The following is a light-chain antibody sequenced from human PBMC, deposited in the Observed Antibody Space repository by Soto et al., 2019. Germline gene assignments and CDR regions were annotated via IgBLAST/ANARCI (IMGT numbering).Light chain of an antibody. Sequence: DIQMTQSPSTLSGSVGDIVTITFRASQTISSWLAWYQQKPGKAPKLLIYGASTLQSGVPASFSSSRSSTKFTLTISSLQPEDFAADYCRQQNAYPGTFGQGTRLDIK. CDR1: QTISSW. CDR2: GAS. V-gene: IGKV1-5*01. CDR3: RQQNAYPGT. J-gene: IGKJ5*01.